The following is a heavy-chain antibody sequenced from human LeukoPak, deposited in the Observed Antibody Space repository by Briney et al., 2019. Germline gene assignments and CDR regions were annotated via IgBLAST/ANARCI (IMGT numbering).Heavy chain of an antibody. J-gene: IGHJ4*02. Sequence: PGGSLRLSCAASGFTFSSYSVNWVRQAPGKGLEWVSSISSSSSYIYYTDSVKGRFTISRDNAKNSLYLQMNSLRAEDTAVYYCARGRDAEEYDYWGQGTLVTVSS. D-gene: IGHD2/OR15-2a*01. CDR2: ISSSSSYI. CDR3: ARGRDAEEYDY. V-gene: IGHV3-21*01. CDR1: GFTFSSYS.